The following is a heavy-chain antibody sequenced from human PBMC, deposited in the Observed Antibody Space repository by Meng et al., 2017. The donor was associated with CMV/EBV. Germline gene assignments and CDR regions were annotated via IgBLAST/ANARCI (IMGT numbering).Heavy chain of an antibody. V-gene: IGHV3-7*01. J-gene: IGHJ6*02. CDR1: EFTFSSYT. CDR2: IKQDGSEK. D-gene: IGHD2-2*02. Sequence: GGSLRLSCAASEFTFSSYTMSWVRQAPGKGLEWVANIKQDGSEKYYADSVKGRFTISRDNSKNTLYLQMNSLRAEDTAVYYCAKDDSQLLYRDPYYYYGMDVWGQGTTVTVSS. CDR3: AKDDSQLLYRDPYYYYGMDV.